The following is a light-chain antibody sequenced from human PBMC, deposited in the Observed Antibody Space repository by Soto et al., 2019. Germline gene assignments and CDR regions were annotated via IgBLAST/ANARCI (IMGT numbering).Light chain of an antibody. Sequence: SYELTQPHSVSVALGQTARITCGGNNIGSKNVHWYQQKPGQAPVLVIYRNNNRPSGIPERFSGSNSGKTATLTISRAQAGDEADYYCQVWDSSTGVFGTGTKVTVL. CDR1: NIGSKN. V-gene: IGLV3-9*01. CDR3: QVWDSSTGV. J-gene: IGLJ1*01. CDR2: RNN.